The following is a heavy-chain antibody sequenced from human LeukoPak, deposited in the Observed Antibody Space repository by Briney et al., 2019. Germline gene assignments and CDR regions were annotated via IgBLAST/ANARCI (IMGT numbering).Heavy chain of an antibody. Sequence: SETLSLTCSVSGGSISGHYWTWIRQPPGKGLEWIGQIHYTGRPDYNPSLKSRITISVDTSKNQVSLQVSSVTAADSAIYYCARFGVDYDMDVWGHGTTVTVFS. V-gene: IGHV4-59*11. CDR3: ARFGVDYDMDV. D-gene: IGHD3-16*01. CDR2: IHYTGRP. CDR1: GGSISGHY. J-gene: IGHJ6*02.